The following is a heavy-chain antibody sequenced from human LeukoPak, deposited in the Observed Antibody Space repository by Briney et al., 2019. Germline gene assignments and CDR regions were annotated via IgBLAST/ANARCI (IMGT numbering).Heavy chain of an antibody. CDR1: GYTFTAYA. J-gene: IGHJ4*02. CDR3: ARDGEYGTGSYYRGCFDY. Sequence: ASVKVSCKSSGYTFTAYALHWVRQAPGQGLEWMGWITPSDGANYAQKFQGRVTMTRDTSMSTAYMDLNRLTSDDTAVYYCARDGEYGTGSYYRGCFDYWGQGTLVTVSS. V-gene: IGHV1-2*02. D-gene: IGHD3-10*01. CDR2: ITPSDGA.